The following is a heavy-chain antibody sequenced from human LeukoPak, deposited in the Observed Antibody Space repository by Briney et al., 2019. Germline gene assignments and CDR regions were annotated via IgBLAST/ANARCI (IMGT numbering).Heavy chain of an antibody. CDR1: GLSVSRYY. V-gene: IGHV3-53*01. CDR2: IYNDGVT. D-gene: IGHD3-16*02. J-gene: IGHJ3*01. Sequence: GGSLRLSCAASGLSVSRYYMNWIRQAPGKGLEWVSIIYNDGVTKYADSVKGRFTISRDNSKNTVYLQMNSLRAEDTAVYYCARAGGVFGGVIAEDAFDVWGQGTMVTVSS. CDR3: ARAGGVFGGVIAEDAFDV.